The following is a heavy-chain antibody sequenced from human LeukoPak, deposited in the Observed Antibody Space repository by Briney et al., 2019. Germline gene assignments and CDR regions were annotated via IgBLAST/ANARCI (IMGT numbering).Heavy chain of an antibody. CDR3: AEYCSGGSCYPS. CDR2: INSDGSST. Sequence: GGSLRLSCAASGFTFSSYWMHWVRQAPGKGLVWVSRINSDGSSTSYADSVKGRFTISRDNAKNTLYLQMNSLRAEATAVYYCAEYCSGGSCYPSWGQGNLVTVSS. J-gene: IGHJ4*02. D-gene: IGHD2-15*01. V-gene: IGHV3-74*01. CDR1: GFTFSSYW.